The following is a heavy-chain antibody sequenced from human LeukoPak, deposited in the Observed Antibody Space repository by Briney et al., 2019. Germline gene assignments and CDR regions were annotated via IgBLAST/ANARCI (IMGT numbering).Heavy chain of an antibody. CDR3: ARVPRKYSGSYGPAEYFQH. D-gene: IGHD1-26*01. V-gene: IGHV1-3*01. Sequence: ASVKVSCKASGYTFTSYAMHWVRQAPGQRLEWMGWINAGNGNTKYSQKFQGRVTITRDTSASTAYMELSSLRSEDTAVYYCARVPRKYSGSYGPAEYFQHWGQGTLVTVSS. CDR2: INAGNGNT. J-gene: IGHJ1*01. CDR1: GYTFTSYA.